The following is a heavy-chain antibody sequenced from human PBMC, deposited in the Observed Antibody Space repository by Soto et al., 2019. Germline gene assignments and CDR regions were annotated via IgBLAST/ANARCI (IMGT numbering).Heavy chain of an antibody. CDR3: ARDLRSISTSCYAGVNWFDP. CDR2: IIPIFGTA. D-gene: IGHD2-2*01. Sequence: SVKVSCKASGGTFSSYAISWVRQAPGQGLEWMGGIIPIFGTANYAQKFQGRVTITADESTSTAYMELSSLRSEDTAVYYCARDLRSISTSCYAGVNWFDPWGQGTLVTVSS. CDR1: GGTFSSYA. J-gene: IGHJ5*02. V-gene: IGHV1-69*13.